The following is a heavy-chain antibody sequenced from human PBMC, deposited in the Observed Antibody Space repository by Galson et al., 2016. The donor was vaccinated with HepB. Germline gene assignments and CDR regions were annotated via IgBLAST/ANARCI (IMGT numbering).Heavy chain of an antibody. J-gene: IGHJ4*02. Sequence: ETLSLTCTVSGGSVSSGVDYWGWIRQPPGKGLEWIGAVYYPGSTYHNPSLKSRITISVATSNNQFSLSLRSVTAADTAVYYCAKGFWNGGFDRFDLWGQGTLVPVSS. V-gene: IGHV4-39*01. CDR1: GGSVSSGVDY. D-gene: IGHD1-1*01. CDR2: VYYPGST. CDR3: AKGFWNGGFDRFDL.